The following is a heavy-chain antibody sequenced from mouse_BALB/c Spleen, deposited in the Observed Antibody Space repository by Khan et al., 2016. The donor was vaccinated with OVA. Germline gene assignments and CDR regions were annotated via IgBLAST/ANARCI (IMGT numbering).Heavy chain of an antibody. CDR3: TRIYRSDFDY. CDR1: GYSFTGYF. D-gene: IGHD1-1*01. CDR2: INPHIGET. V-gene: IGHV1-20*02. Sequence: EVELVESGPELVRPGASVKISCKASGYSFTGYFMNWVMQSHGKSLEWIGRINPHIGETFYNQRFKDKATLTVAESSSTAHMELRSLASEDSAVYYCTRIYRSDFDYWGQGTTLTVSS. J-gene: IGHJ2*01.